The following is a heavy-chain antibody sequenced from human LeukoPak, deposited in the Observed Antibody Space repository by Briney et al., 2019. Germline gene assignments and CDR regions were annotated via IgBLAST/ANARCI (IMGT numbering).Heavy chain of an antibody. V-gene: IGHV4-38-2*02. CDR2: IYHSGST. Sequence: SETLSLTCTVSGYSISSGYYWGWIRQPPGKGLEWIGSIYHSGSTYYNPSLKSRVTISVDTSKNQFSLKLSSVTAADTAVYYCARGKRRNTMVRGVIQLGAFDIWGQGTMVTVSS. CDR3: ARGKRRNTMVRGVIQLGAFDI. J-gene: IGHJ3*02. CDR1: GYSISSGYY. D-gene: IGHD3-10*01.